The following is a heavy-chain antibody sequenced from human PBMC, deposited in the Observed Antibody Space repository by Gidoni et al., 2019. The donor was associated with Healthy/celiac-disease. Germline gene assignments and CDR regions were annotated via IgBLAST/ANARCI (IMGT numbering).Heavy chain of an antibody. V-gene: IGHV3-7*01. CDR1: GLSFLRYW. Sequence: VQLVESRGVLVQPGGSLIHSRSSSGLSFLRYWMSWVRQAPGKGLEWIANIKQDGSEKYYADPVKGVFTTVRDNAKNLLYLQMNSMRAEDTAVYYCARDAYGYSSVWYSDYWGQGTLVTVSS. CDR2: IKQDGSEK. CDR3: ARDAYGYSSVWYSDY. D-gene: IGHD6-19*01. J-gene: IGHJ4*02.